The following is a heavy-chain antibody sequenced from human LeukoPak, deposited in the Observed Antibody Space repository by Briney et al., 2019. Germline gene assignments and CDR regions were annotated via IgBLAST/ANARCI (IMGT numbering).Heavy chain of an antibody. Sequence: PGGSLRLSCAASGFTFSSHLMHWVRQAPGKGLVWVSRISSDGTYTNYADSVRGRFTISRDNAKNTLYLQMNSLRAEDTAVYYCAAYCSSTSCPRGIDYWGQGTLVTVSS. CDR3: AAYCSSTSCPRGIDY. V-gene: IGHV3-74*01. CDR1: GFTFSSHL. J-gene: IGHJ4*02. CDR2: ISSDGTYT. D-gene: IGHD2-2*01.